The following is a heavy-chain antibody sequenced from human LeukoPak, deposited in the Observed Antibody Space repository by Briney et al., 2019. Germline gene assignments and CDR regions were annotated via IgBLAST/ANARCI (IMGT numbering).Heavy chain of an antibody. J-gene: IGHJ6*02. CDR2: IYYSGST. CDR1: GGSISSYY. D-gene: IGHD6-19*01. Sequence: PSETLSLTCTVSGGSISSYYWSWIRQPPGKGLEWIGYIYYSGSTYYNPSLKSRVTISVDTSKNQFSLKLSSVTAADTAVYYCARGAVAAPDYYYYYGMDVWGQGTTVTVSS. V-gene: IGHV4-59*12. CDR3: ARGAVAAPDYYYYYGMDV.